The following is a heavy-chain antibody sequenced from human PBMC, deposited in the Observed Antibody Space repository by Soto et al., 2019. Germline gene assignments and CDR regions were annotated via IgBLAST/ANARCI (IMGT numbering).Heavy chain of an antibody. D-gene: IGHD1-7*01. V-gene: IGHV1-2*04. CDR3: ARAEGDEELELAIFDY. J-gene: IGHJ4*02. Sequence: ASVKVSCKASGYTFTGYYMHWVRQAPGQGLEWMGWINPNSGDTNYAQKFQGWVTMTRDTSISTAYMELSRLRSDDTAVYYCARAEGDEELELAIFDYWGQGTLVTVSS. CDR2: INPNSGDT. CDR1: GYTFTGYY.